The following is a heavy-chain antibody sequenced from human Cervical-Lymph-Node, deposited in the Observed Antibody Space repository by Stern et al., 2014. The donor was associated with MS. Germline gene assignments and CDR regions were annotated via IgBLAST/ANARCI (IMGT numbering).Heavy chain of an antibody. J-gene: IGHJ4*02. CDR3: ARTGKSGY. CDR1: GASISSGNYY. V-gene: IGHV4-31*03. CDR2: VAYSGGT. D-gene: IGHD1-1*01. Sequence: QVQLVESGPGLVKPSQTLSLTCTVSGASISSGNYYYSWIRQQPGKGLEWIGYVAYSGGTLYNPSLKSRVTISADTSKNQFSLSLSSVTAADTAVYYCARTGKSGYWGQGTLVTVSS.